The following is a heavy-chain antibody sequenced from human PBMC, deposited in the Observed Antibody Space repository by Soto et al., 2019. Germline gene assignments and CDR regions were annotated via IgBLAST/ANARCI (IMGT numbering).Heavy chain of an antibody. CDR2: IYHSGTT. V-gene: IGHV4-38-2*02. CDR3: ARDRSPTPYYDFWSGNYGMDV. Sequence: PSETLSLTCAVSGYAISRGYYWVCIRQPPGRGLEWIGSIYHSGTTFYNPSLKSRVNISVDKSKNQFSLKLKYVTAADTAVYYCARDRSPTPYYDFWSGNYGMDVWGKGNTVTVSS. D-gene: IGHD3-3*01. J-gene: IGHJ6*04. CDR1: GYAISRGYY.